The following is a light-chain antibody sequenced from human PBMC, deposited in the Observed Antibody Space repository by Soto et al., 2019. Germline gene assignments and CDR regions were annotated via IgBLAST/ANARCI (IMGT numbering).Light chain of an antibody. V-gene: IGLV1-44*01. CDR1: RSNIGSNS. CDR3: ATWDASLNGPV. CDR2: KNS. J-gene: IGLJ2*01. Sequence: QSVLTQPPSASGTPGQRVVISCSGSRSNIGSNSVNWYQQLPGTAPKLLICKNSLRPSGVPDRFSGSKSGTSASLAISGLRSEDEADYYCATWDASLNGPVFGGGTKLTVL.